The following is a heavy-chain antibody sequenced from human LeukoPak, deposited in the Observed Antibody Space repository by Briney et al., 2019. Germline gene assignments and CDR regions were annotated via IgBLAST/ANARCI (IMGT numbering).Heavy chain of an antibody. D-gene: IGHD3-22*01. CDR3: ARDGASSGYFTSDFDY. V-gene: IGHV3-30*04. CDR2: ISCDGSNK. J-gene: IGHJ4*02. Sequence: GGSLRLSCAASGFTFSSYAMHWVRQAPGKGLEWVAVISCDGSNKYYADSVKGRFTISRDNSKNTLYLQMNSLRAEDTAVYYCARDGASSGYFTSDFDYWGQGTLVTVSS. CDR1: GFTFSSYA.